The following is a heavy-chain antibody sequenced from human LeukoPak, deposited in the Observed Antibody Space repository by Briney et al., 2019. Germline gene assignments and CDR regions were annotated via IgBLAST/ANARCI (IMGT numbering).Heavy chain of an antibody. CDR1: GYSFTSYW. CDR3: ARLKGSIVVVPAAITFDY. D-gene: IGHD2-2*01. CDR2: IYPGDSDT. J-gene: IGHJ4*02. Sequence: GESLKISCKGSGYSFTSYWIGWVRQMPGKGLEWMGIIYPGDSDTRYSPSFQGQVTISADKSISTAYLQWSSLKASDTAMYYCARLKGSIVVVPAAITFDYWGQGTLVTVPS. V-gene: IGHV5-51*01.